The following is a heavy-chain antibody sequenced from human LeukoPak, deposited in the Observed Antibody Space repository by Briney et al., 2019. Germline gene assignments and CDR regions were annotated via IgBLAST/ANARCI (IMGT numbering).Heavy chain of an antibody. D-gene: IGHD1-26*01. Sequence: GGSLRLSCAASGFTFDDHAMHWVRQPPGKGLEWVSLISGDTRKTYYADSVKGRFTISRDNRKNSLYLQMNSLTTEDTALYYCAKSHAGSGNFYCLSDYYYYGMDVWGQGTTVTVSS. CDR2: ISGDTRKT. V-gene: IGHV3-43*02. J-gene: IGHJ6*02. CDR1: GFTFDDHA. CDR3: AKSHAGSGNFYCLSDYYYYGMDV.